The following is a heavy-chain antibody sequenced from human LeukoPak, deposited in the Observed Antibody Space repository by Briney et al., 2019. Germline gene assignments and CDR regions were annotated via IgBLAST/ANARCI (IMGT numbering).Heavy chain of an antibody. V-gene: IGHV3-66*01. J-gene: IGHJ5*02. CDR1: GFTVSSNY. Sequence: GGSLRLSCAASGFTVSSNYMSWVRQAPGKGLEWVSVIYSGGSTYYADSVKGRFTISRDNSKNSLYLQMNSLRDEDTAVYYCAREGTVVPAAISWFDPWGQGTLVTVSS. CDR2: IYSGGST. CDR3: AREGTVVPAAISWFDP. D-gene: IGHD2-2*01.